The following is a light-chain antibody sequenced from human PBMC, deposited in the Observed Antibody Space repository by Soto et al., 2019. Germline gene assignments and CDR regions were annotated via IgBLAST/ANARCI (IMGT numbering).Light chain of an antibody. Sequence: EVVLTQSPGTLSLSPGEGAPLSCRASQCVSSTYLAWYQQEPGQAPRLLIYRASTRATGIPDRFSGSGSGTDFALAISRLEPEDFAVYYCQQCGSSPPFGGGTKVDIK. CDR2: RAS. V-gene: IGKV3-20*01. CDR1: QCVSSTY. J-gene: IGKJ4*01. CDR3: QQCGSSPP.